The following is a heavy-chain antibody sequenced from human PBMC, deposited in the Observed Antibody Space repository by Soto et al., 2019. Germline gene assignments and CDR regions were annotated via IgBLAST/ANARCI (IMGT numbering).Heavy chain of an antibody. CDR1: GGSFSYYY. Sequence: QVQLQQWGAGLLKPSENLSLTCAVYGGSFSYYYWNWIRQPPGKGLEWIGEINHSGSTNYNPSLKSRVTISVDTSKNQFSLKLSSVTAADTAVYYCARVGCSSATCYSTFGYYYYGMDVWGPGTTVTVSS. CDR2: INHSGST. J-gene: IGHJ6*02. D-gene: IGHD2-15*01. CDR3: ARVGCSSATCYSTFGYYYYGMDV. V-gene: IGHV4-34*01.